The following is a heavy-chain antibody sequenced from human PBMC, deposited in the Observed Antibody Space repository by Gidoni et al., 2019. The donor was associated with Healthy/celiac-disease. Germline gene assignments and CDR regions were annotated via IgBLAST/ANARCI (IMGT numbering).Heavy chain of an antibody. D-gene: IGHD2-2*01. J-gene: IGHJ5*02. V-gene: IGHV1-18*04. CDR1: GYVFTSSG. CDR2: ISAYNGNT. CDR3: ARDLLKGDIVVVPAAILGWFDP. Sequence: QVQLVQSGAEVQKPGASVKVSCKAFGYVFTSSGISWVRQAPGQGLEWMGWISAYNGNTNYAQKLQGRVTMTTDTSTSTAYMELRSLRSDDTAVYYCARDLLKGDIVVVPAAILGWFDPWGQGTLVTVSS.